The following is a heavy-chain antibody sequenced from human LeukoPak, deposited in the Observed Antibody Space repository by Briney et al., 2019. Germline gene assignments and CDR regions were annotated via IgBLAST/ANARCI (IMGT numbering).Heavy chain of an antibody. V-gene: IGHV3-48*01. Sequence: GRSLRLSCAASGFTFSSYAMHWVRQAPGKGLEWVSYISSSSSTIYYADSVKGRLTISRDNAKNSLYLQMNSLRAEDTAVYYCAQTRDGYNSHFDYWGQGTLVTVSS. CDR3: AQTRDGYNSHFDY. J-gene: IGHJ4*02. CDR2: ISSSSSTI. CDR1: GFTFSSYA. D-gene: IGHD5-24*01.